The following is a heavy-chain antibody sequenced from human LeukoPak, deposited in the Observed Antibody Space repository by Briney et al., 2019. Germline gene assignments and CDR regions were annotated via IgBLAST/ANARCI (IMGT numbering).Heavy chain of an antibody. CDR3: ARGYSDFWSGYGYFDY. CDR1: GGSFSGYY. J-gene: IGHJ4*02. D-gene: IGHD3-3*02. CDR2: INHSGST. V-gene: IGHV4-34*01. Sequence: SETRSLTCAVYGGSFSGYYWSWIRQPPGKGLEWIGEINHSGSTNYNPSLKSRVTISVDTSKNQFSLKLSSVTAADTAVYYCARGYSDFWSGYGYFDYWGQGTLVTVSS.